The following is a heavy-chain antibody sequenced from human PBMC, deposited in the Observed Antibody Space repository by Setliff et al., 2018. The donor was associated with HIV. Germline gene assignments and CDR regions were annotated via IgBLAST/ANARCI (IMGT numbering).Heavy chain of an antibody. CDR3: ARMLGRWGNYFDY. V-gene: IGHV4-61*02. J-gene: IGHJ4*02. CDR1: GGSISSGGYY. D-gene: IGHD3-16*01. Sequence: SETLSLTCTVSGGSISSGGYYWSWIRQPAGKGLEWIGRISASGTTNYNPSLKGRVTISVDTSKNQFSLKLSSVTATDTAVKYCARMLGRWGNYFDYWGQGTLVTVSS. CDR2: ISASGTT.